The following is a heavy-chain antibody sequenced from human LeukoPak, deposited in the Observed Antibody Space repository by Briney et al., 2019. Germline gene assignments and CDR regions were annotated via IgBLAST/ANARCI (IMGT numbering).Heavy chain of an antibody. CDR3: ARVERIQLWLGTYAFDY. J-gene: IGHJ4*02. V-gene: IGHV3-21*01. Sequence: GGSLRLSCAASGFTFSSYSMNWVRQAPGKGLEWVSSISSSSSYIYYADSVKGRFTISRDNAKNSLYLQINSLRAEDTAVYYCARVERIQLWLGTYAFDYWGQGTLVTVSS. CDR1: GFTFSSYS. CDR2: ISSSSSYI. D-gene: IGHD5-18*01.